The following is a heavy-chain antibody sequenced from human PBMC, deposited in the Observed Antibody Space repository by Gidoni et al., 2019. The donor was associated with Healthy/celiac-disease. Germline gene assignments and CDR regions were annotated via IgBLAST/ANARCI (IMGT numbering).Heavy chain of an antibody. CDR1: GFTLSSYW. V-gene: IGHV3-7*03. J-gene: IGHJ6*03. CDR3: ARGSVVPYYYYYYMDV. D-gene: IGHD2-15*01. Sequence: EVQLVESGGGLVQPGGSLRLSCAASGFTLSSYWMSWVRQAPGKGLEWVANIKQDGSEKYYVDSVKGRFTISRDNAKNSLYLQMNSLRAEDTAVYYCARGSVVPYYYYYYMDVWGKGTTVTVSS. CDR2: IKQDGSEK.